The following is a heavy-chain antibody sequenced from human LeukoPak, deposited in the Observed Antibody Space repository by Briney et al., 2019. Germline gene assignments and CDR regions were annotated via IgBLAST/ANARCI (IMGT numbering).Heavy chain of an antibody. CDR1: GFTFSTYG. Sequence: GGSLRLYCVASGFTFSTYGMHWVRQAPGKGLEWVSSISSSSSYIYYADSVKGRFTISRDNAKNSLYLQMNSLRAEDTAVYYCARDDTVVTGGAFDIWGQGTMVTVSS. V-gene: IGHV3-21*01. J-gene: IGHJ3*02. D-gene: IGHD2-21*02. CDR3: ARDDTVVTGGAFDI. CDR2: ISSSSSYI.